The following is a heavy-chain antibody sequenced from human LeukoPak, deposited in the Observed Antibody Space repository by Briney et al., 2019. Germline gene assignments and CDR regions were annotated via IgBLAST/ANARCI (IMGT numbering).Heavy chain of an antibody. J-gene: IGHJ6*03. Sequence: ASVKVSCKASAYTFTSYYMHWVRHAPAQGLEWMGIINPSGGSTSYAQKFQGRVTMTRDMSTSTVYMELSSLRSEDTAVYYCAKGSMHSYYMDVWGKGTTVTVSS. CDR2: INPSGGST. CDR1: AYTFTSYY. CDR3: AKGSMHSYYMDV. V-gene: IGHV1-46*01.